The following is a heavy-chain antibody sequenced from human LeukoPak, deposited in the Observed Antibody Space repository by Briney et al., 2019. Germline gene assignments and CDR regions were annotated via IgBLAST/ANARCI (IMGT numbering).Heavy chain of an antibody. CDR2: FDPEDGET. CDR1: GYTLTELS. CDR3: ARGRAVEWRFDP. Sequence: ASVKVSCKVSGYTLTELSMHWVRQAPGKGLEWMGGFDPEDGETIYAQKFQGRVTMTEDTSTDTAYMELSRLRSDDTAVYYCARGRAVEWRFDPWGQGTLVTVSS. J-gene: IGHJ5*02. V-gene: IGHV1-24*01. D-gene: IGHD3-3*01.